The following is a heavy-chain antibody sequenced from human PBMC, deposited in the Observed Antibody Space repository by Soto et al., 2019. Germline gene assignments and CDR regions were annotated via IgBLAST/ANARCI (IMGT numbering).Heavy chain of an antibody. CDR3: ARGGGQYCSGGSCPAWFDP. J-gene: IGHJ5*02. CDR1: GYTFTGYY. CDR2: INPNSGGT. D-gene: IGHD2-15*01. V-gene: IGHV1-2*04. Sequence: ASVKVSCKASGYTFTGYYMHWVRQAPGQGIEWMGWINPNSGGTNYAQKFQGWVTMTRDTSISTAYMELSRLRSDDTAVYYCARGGGQYCSGGSCPAWFDPWGRGTLVTVSS.